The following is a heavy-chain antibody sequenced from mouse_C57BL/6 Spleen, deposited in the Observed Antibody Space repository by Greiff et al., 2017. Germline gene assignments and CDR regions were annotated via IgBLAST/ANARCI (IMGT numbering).Heavy chain of an antibody. D-gene: IGHD1-1*01. CDR1: GYTFTSYW. V-gene: IGHV1-64*01. Sequence: QVQLQQPGAELVKPGASVKLSCKASGYTFTSYWMHWVKQRPGPGLEWIGMIHPNSGSTNYNEKFKRKDTLTVDKSSSTAYMQLISLTSEDSAVYYCARTTTLVATYRYFDVWGTGTTVTVSS. CDR3: ARTTTLVATYRYFDV. CDR2: IHPNSGST. J-gene: IGHJ1*03.